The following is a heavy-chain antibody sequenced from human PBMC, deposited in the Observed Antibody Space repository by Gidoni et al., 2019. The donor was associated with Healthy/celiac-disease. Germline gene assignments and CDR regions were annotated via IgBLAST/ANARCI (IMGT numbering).Heavy chain of an antibody. CDR1: GVSISSYY. D-gene: IGHD6-19*01. Sequence: QVQLQASGPGLVKPSETLSLTCTVSGVSISSYYWSWIRQPPGKGLEWIGYIYYSGSTNYNPSLKSRVTISVDTSKNQFSLKLSSVTAADTAVYYCARARGAVAGHWFDPWGQGTLVTVSS. CDR3: ARARGAVAGHWFDP. V-gene: IGHV4-59*01. J-gene: IGHJ5*02. CDR2: IYYSGST.